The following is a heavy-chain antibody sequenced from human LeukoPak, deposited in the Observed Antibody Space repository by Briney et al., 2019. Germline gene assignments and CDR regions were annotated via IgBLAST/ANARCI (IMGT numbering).Heavy chain of an antibody. CDR2: ISSNGGST. Sequence: GGSLRLSCAASGFTFSSYAMHWVRQAPGKGLEYVSAISSNGGSTYYANSVKGRFTISRDNSKNTLYLQMGSLRAEDMAVYYCARDRYYYDSSGYYYWDQGTLVTVSS. D-gene: IGHD3-22*01. CDR3: ARDRYYYDSSGYYY. CDR1: GFTFSSYA. V-gene: IGHV3-64*01. J-gene: IGHJ4*02.